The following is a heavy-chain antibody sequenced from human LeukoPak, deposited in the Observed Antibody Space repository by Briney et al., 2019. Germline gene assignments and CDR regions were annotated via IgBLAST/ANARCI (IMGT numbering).Heavy chain of an antibody. CDR1: GGSISYYY. D-gene: IGHD6-19*01. V-gene: IGHV4-59*01. Sequence: SETLSLTCTVSGGSISYYYWSWIRQPPGKGLEWTAYIYYSGSTNYNPSLKSRVTMSVDTSKNQFSLKLSSVTAADTAVYYCARVGVAGPYYFDYWGQGTLVTVSS. J-gene: IGHJ4*02. CDR3: ARVGVAGPYYFDY. CDR2: IYYSGST.